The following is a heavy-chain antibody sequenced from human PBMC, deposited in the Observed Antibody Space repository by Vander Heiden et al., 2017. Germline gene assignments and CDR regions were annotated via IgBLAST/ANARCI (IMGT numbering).Heavy chain of an antibody. CDR2: ISYDGSNK. CDR3: ARGSAMAPTKHYYYYGMDV. D-gene: IGHD5-18*01. V-gene: IGHV3-30*01. Sequence: QVQLVESGGGVVQPGRSLRLSCAASGFTFSSYAMHWVRQAPGKGLEWVAVISYDGSNKYYADSVKGRFTISRDNSKNTLYLQMNSLRAEDTAVYYCARGSAMAPTKHYYYYGMDVWGQGTTVTVSS. CDR1: GFTFSSYA. J-gene: IGHJ6*02.